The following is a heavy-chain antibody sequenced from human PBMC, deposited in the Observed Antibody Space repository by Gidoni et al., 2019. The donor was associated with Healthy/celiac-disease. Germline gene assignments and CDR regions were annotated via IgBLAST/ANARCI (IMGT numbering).Heavy chain of an antibody. Sequence: EVQLLESGGGLVQPGGSLRLSCAASGFPFRTHAMRWVRQATGKGLEWVSAISGSGGSKYYADSVKGRFTISRDNSKNTLYLQMNSLRAEDTAVYYCARAVEDYDILTGYYRGAFDIWGQGTMVTVSS. J-gene: IGHJ3*02. D-gene: IGHD3-9*01. V-gene: IGHV3-23*01. CDR1: GFPFRTHA. CDR2: ISGSGGSK. CDR3: ARAVEDYDILTGYYRGAFDI.